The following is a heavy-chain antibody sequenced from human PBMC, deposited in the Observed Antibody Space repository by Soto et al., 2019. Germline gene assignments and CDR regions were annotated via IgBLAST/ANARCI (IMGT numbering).Heavy chain of an antibody. J-gene: IGHJ4*02. CDR3: ARGVGSSPPQY. Sequence: PSLTLSLTCTTCGGSVSVYYWRSIRQSTGQGLEWIGYIYASGTPYYNPSLRSRVTISADTSKNQISLKLTSPTAADTAVYCCARGVGSSPPQYWGRGTLVTVAS. D-gene: IGHD1-26*01. CDR1: GGSVSVYY. CDR2: IYASGTP. V-gene: IGHV4-59*02.